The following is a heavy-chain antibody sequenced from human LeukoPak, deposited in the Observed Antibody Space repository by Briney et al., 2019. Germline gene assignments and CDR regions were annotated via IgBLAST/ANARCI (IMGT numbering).Heavy chain of an antibody. CDR2: ISAGNGNT. V-gene: IGHV1-3*01. CDR3: ARGSGSWNNDY. D-gene: IGHD1/OR15-1a*01. J-gene: IGHJ4*02. Sequence: SSVKVSCKASGYTFTSYAIHWVRQAAGQRREGVGWISAGNGNTKYSQNFQGRVTFNSNTSASTAFMDLSRVRSEGAAVYYCARGSGSWNNDYWGQGTLVTVSS. CDR1: GYTFTSYA.